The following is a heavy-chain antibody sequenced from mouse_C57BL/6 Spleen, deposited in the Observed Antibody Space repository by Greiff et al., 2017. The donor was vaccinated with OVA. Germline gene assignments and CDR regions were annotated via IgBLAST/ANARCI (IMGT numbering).Heavy chain of an antibody. V-gene: IGHV1-18*01. CDR3: ARGDSSGYGFAY. J-gene: IGHJ3*01. CDR2: INPNNGGT. Sequence: VQLKESGPELVKPGASVKIPCKASGYTFTDYNMDWVKQSHGKSLEWIGDINPNNGGTIYNQKFKGKATLTVDKSSSTAYMELRSLTSEDTAVYYCARGDSSGYGFAYWGQGTLVTVSA. D-gene: IGHD3-2*02. CDR1: GYTFTDYN.